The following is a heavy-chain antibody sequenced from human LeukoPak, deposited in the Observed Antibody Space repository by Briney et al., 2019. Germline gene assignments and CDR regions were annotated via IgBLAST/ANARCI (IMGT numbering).Heavy chain of an antibody. D-gene: IGHD3-3*01. Sequence: GGSLRLSCGASGFTFSNYGMLWVRQAPGKGLDWVSFIRYDGNNKLYADSVKGRFTISRDNAKNSLYLQMNSLRAEDTAVYYCARDPGWLDFIDYWGQGTLVTVSS. CDR2: IRYDGNNK. CDR3: ARDPGWLDFIDY. J-gene: IGHJ4*02. V-gene: IGHV3-30*02. CDR1: GFTFSNYG.